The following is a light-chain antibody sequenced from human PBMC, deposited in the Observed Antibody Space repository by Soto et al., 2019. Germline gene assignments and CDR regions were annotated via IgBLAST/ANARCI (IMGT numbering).Light chain of an antibody. Sequence: DIQMTQSPSTLSASVGDRVTITCRASQSISGWLAWYQQKPGKAPNLPIYKASSLERGVPSRFSGSGSGTEFTLTIRSLQLDDFATYYCQQYDSYSRFTFGPGTKVDIK. CDR3: QQYDSYSRFT. CDR2: KAS. J-gene: IGKJ3*01. V-gene: IGKV1-5*03. CDR1: QSISGW.